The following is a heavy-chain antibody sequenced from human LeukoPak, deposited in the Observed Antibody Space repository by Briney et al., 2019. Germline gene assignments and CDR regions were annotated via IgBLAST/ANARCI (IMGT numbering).Heavy chain of an antibody. CDR3: ARETRGLVGSY. CDR1: VSTLNTYW. CDR2: LKQDGSDR. D-gene: IGHD2-8*02. J-gene: IGHJ4*02. V-gene: IGHV3-7*05. Sequence: GGSLRLSCAASVSTLNTYWMTWFRQTAGKGLEWVASLKQDGSDRYYVDSVKGRFTISRDNTENSLYLQMNSLRAEDTAMYYCARETRGLVGSYWGRGTLVTVSP.